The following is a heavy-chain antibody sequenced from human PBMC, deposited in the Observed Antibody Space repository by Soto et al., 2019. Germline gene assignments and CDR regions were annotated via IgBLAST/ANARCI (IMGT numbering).Heavy chain of an antibody. D-gene: IGHD2-21*01. J-gene: IGHJ4*02. V-gene: IGHV3-33*01. CDR3: ARGLHSLFDY. CDR2: IWYDGNNK. CDR1: GFTFSNYG. Sequence: PGGSLRRSWAASGFTFSNYGMHWVRQAPGKGLEWVAVIWYDGNNKYYADSVKGRFTISRDNSNNTLYVQMTSLRAEDTAVYYCARGLHSLFDYWGQGTLVTVSS.